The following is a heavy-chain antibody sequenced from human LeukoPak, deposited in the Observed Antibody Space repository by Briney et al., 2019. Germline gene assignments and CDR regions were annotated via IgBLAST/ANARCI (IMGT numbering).Heavy chain of an antibody. CDR2: ISGSGGST. CDR3: AKGSSGSYYWFDP. CDR1: GFTFSDYA. D-gene: IGHD1-26*01. Sequence: PGRSLRLSCAVSGFTFSDYAMSWVRQAPGKGLEWVSTISGSGGSTYSADSVKGRFTISRDNSRNTLYLQMNSLRAEDTAIYYCAKGSSGSYYWFDPWGQGTLVTVSS. V-gene: IGHV3-23*01. J-gene: IGHJ5*02.